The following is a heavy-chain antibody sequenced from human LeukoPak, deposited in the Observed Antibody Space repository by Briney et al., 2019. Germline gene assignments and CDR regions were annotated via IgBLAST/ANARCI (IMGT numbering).Heavy chain of an antibody. CDR2: IDWNGGST. CDR3: ARSSSSMVRGVIYD. CDR1: GFTFSSYA. J-gene: IGHJ4*02. D-gene: IGHD3-10*01. V-gene: IGHV3-20*04. Sequence: GGSLRLSCAASGFTFSSYAMSWVRQAPGKGLEWVSGIDWNGGSTAYADSVKGRFTISRDNAKNSLYLQMNSLRAEDTAFYYCARSSSSMVRGVIYDWGQGTLVTVSS.